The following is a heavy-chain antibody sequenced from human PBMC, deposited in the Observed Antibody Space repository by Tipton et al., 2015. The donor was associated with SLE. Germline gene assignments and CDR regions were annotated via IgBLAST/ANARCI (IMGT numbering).Heavy chain of an antibody. CDR2: IYHSGST. J-gene: IGHJ6*03. D-gene: IGHD2-2*01. Sequence: TLSLTCTVSGGSISSYYWSWIRQPPGKGLEWIGEIYHSGSTNYNPSLKSRVTISVDTSKNQFSLKLTSLTAADTAVYYCAREPFVPAAGKARGYYYYMDVWGKGTTVTVSS. CDR3: AREPFVPAAGKARGYYYYMDV. V-gene: IGHV4-59*12. CDR1: GGSISSYY.